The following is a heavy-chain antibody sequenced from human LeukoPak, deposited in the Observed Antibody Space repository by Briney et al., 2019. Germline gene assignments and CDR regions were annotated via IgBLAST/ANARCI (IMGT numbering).Heavy chain of an antibody. D-gene: IGHD3-22*01. Sequence: GASVKVSCKASGYTFTGYYMHWVRQAPGQGLEWMGWINPNSGGTNYAQKFPGRVTMTRDTSISTAYMELRRLRSDDTAVYYCARGANDSSGYYPKHDAFDVWGQGTMVTVSS. CDR1: GYTFTGYY. V-gene: IGHV1-2*02. CDR3: ARGANDSSGYYPKHDAFDV. J-gene: IGHJ3*01. CDR2: INPNSGGT.